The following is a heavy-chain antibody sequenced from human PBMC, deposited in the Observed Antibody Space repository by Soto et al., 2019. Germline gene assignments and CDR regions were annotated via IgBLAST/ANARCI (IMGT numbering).Heavy chain of an antibody. CDR3: ARWYGGSLDY. Sequence: PSETLSLTCTVSGASITSYAWNWIRQPPGKGLEWIGHISYSGGTKYNPSLESRVSISIDSSKNQFSLKLSSVTAADTAVYYCARWYGGSLDYWGQGTLVTVSS. J-gene: IGHJ4*02. D-gene: IGHD4-17*01. CDR2: ISYSGGT. V-gene: IGHV4-59*01. CDR1: GASITSYA.